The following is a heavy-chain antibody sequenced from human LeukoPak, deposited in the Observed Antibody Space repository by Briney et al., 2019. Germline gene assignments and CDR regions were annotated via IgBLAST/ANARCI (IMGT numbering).Heavy chain of an antibody. V-gene: IGHV2-5*02. D-gene: IGHD3-10*01. CDR1: GFSLSTSGVG. CDR3: AHAPGYYGSGSYFKNGQFDY. J-gene: IGHJ4*02. Sequence: SGPTLVNPTQTLTLTCTFSGFSLSTSGVGVGWIRQPPGEALEWLALIYWDDDKRYSPSLKSRLTITKDTSKNQVVLTMTDMDPVDTATYYCAHAPGYYGSGSYFKNGQFDYWGQGTLVTVSS. CDR2: IYWDDDK.